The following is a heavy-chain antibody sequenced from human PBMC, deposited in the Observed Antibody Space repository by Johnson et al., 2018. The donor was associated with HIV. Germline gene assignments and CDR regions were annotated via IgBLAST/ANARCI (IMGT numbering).Heavy chain of an antibody. Sequence: VQLVESGGGLVKPGGSLRLSCAVSGFTFSDAWMSWVRQAPGKGLEWVGRIKSRTDGGTTDYAAPVKGRFTIARDDSKNTLYLQMNSLKTEDTAVYYCTTVDCGGDCYSGHAFDIWGQGTMVTVSS. CDR2: IKSRTDGGTT. V-gene: IGHV3-15*01. CDR1: GFTFSDAW. D-gene: IGHD2-21*01. CDR3: TTVDCGGDCYSGHAFDI. J-gene: IGHJ3*02.